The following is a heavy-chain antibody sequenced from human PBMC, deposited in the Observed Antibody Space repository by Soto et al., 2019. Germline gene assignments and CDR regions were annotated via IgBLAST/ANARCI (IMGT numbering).Heavy chain of an antibody. D-gene: IGHD4-17*01. J-gene: IGHJ3*02. Sequence: SVTVSLQASVGTHSSYAISWVRQAPGQGLEWMGGIIPIFGTANYAHKFHGRVTITADESTSTAYMERSSLRSEDEAVYYCARAPTAGDAFDIWGQGTMVTVSS. CDR2: IIPIFGTA. CDR3: ARAPTAGDAFDI. CDR1: VGTHSSYA. V-gene: IGHV1-69*13.